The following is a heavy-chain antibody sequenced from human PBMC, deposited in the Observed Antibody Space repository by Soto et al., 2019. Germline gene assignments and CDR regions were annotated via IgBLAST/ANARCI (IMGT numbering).Heavy chain of an antibody. Sequence: EVQLVESGGGLVQPGRSLRLSCAVSGFTFSSFWMHWVRQAPGEGLVWVARINTDGSSTSYADSVKGRFTISRDNAKNTLYVQMNSLRVDDTSMYYCAKRGVDTLVFSYWGQGTLVTVSS. CDR2: INTDGSST. CDR1: GFTFSSFW. CDR3: AKRGVDTLVFSY. D-gene: IGHD3-10*01. J-gene: IGHJ4*02. V-gene: IGHV3-74*01.